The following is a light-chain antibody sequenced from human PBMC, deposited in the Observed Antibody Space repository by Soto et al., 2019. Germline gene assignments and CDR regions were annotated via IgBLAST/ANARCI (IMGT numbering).Light chain of an antibody. CDR2: SNN. Sequence: QSVLTQPPSASGPPGQRVTISCSGSSSNIGSNYVYWYQQLPGTAPKLLIYSNNQRPSGVPDRFSGSKSGTSASLAISGLRSEDEADYYCAAWDDSLSGSYVFGTGTKLTVL. CDR1: SSNIGSNY. V-gene: IGLV1-47*02. CDR3: AAWDDSLSGSYV. J-gene: IGLJ1*01.